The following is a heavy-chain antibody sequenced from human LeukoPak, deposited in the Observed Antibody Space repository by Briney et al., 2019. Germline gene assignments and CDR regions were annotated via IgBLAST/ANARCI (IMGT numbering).Heavy chain of an antibody. CDR2: IYTSGST. CDR3: ARGRGRGYSYGYGFDP. Sequence: SETLSLTCTVSGGSISSGSYYWSWIRQPAGKGLEWIGRIYTSGSTNYNPSLKSRVTISMDTSKNQFSLKLSAVTAADTAVYYCARGRGRGYSYGYGFDPWGQGTLVTVSS. J-gene: IGHJ5*02. V-gene: IGHV4-61*02. CDR1: GGSISSGSYY. D-gene: IGHD5-18*01.